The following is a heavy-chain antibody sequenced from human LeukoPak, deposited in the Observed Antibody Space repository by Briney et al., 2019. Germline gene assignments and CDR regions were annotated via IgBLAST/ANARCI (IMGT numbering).Heavy chain of an antibody. J-gene: IGHJ4*02. V-gene: IGHV4-59*01. CDR3: ARVNVYDMVREVYYFDY. D-gene: IGHD3-10*01. CDR2: IFYHGST. CDR1: GGSISGYY. Sequence: PSETLSLTCTVSGGSISGYYWSWIRQPPGKGLEWTGYIFYHGSTIYNPSLKSRVTLSLDTSKNQFSLRLSSVTAADTAVYYCARVNVYDMVREVYYFDYWGQGTLVTVSS.